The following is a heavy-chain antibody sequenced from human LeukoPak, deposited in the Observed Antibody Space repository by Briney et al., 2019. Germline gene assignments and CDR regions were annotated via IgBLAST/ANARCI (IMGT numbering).Heavy chain of an antibody. D-gene: IGHD6-19*01. J-gene: IGHJ4*02. V-gene: IGHV1-46*01. CDR2: INPSGGST. CDR1: GYTFTSYY. CDR3: ARDSRLRRYSSGWYAPDY. Sequence: ASVKVSCKASGYTFTSYYMHWVRQAPGQGLEWMGIINPSGGSTSYAQKFQGRVTMTRDTSISTAYMELSRLRSDDTAVYYCARDSRLRRYSSGWYAPDYWGQGTLVTVSS.